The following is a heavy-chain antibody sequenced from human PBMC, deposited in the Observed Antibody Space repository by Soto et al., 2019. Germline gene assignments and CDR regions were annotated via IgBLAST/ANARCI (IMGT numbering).Heavy chain of an antibody. CDR1: GCLFISYA. D-gene: IGHD6-19*01. J-gene: IGHJ6*02. CDR3: VKGLEYSSGWSRNYYYFYGMDV. CDR2: ISSNGGST. V-gene: IGHV3-64D*06. Sequence: PGEALRLSWSSSGCLFISYAMHWGRQVQWKGLEYVSAISSNGGSTYYADSVKGRFTISRDNSKNTLYLQMSSLRAEDTAVYYCVKGLEYSSGWSRNYYYFYGMDVWGQGT.